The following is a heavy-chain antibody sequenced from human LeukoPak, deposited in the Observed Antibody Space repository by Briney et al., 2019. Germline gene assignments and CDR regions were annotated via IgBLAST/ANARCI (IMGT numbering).Heavy chain of an antibody. CDR2: IYYSGST. CDR3: ARGRSAAGNFDY. CDR1: GGSISSGGYY. J-gene: IGHJ4*02. V-gene: IGHV4-31*03. D-gene: IGHD6-13*01. Sequence: SQTLSLTCTVSGGSISSGGYYWSWIRHQPGKGLEWIGYIYYSGSTDYNPSLKSRPAISVDTSKNQFSLKVTSVTAADTAVYYCARGRSAAGNFDYWGQGTLVTVSS.